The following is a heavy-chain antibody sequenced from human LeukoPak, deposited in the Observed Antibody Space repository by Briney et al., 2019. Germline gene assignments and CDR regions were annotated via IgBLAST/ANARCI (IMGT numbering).Heavy chain of an antibody. CDR2: INHSGST. J-gene: IGHJ4*02. CDR1: GGSFSGYF. V-gene: IGHV4-34*01. D-gene: IGHD3-10*01. Sequence: PSETLSLTCAVYGGSFSGYFWTWLRQPPGKGREWIGEINHSGSTNYNPSLKSRVNISVDTSKNQFSLKLTSVTAADTAVYYCARGVGFVKIDYWGQGTLVTVSP. CDR3: ARGVGFVKIDY.